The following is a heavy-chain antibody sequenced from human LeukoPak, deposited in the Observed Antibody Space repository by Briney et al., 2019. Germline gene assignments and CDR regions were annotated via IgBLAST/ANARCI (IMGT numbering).Heavy chain of an antibody. CDR1: GFTFSSYA. D-gene: IGHD5-24*01. Sequence: GGSLRLSCAASGFTFSSYAMSWVRQAPGKGLEWVSVISGSGSSTYYADSVKGRCTISRDNSKNTLYLQMNSLRAEDTAFDYCAKEMATIRAFDFWGQGTMVTVSS. CDR2: ISGSGSST. V-gene: IGHV3-23*01. CDR3: AKEMATIRAFDF. J-gene: IGHJ3*01.